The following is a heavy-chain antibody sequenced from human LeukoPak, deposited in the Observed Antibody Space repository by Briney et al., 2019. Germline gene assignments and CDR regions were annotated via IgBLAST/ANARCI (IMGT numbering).Heavy chain of an antibody. J-gene: IGHJ4*02. CDR3: ASSPRYYYDSSGYETDQFDY. D-gene: IGHD3-22*01. CDR2: ISSSGSTI. CDR1: GFTFSDYY. V-gene: IGHV3-11*04. Sequence: GGSLRLSCAASGFTFSDYYMSWIRQAPGKGLEWVSYISSSGSTIYYADSVKGRFTISRDNAKNSLYLQMNSLRAEDTAVYYCASSPRYYYDSSGYETDQFDYWGQGTLVTVSS.